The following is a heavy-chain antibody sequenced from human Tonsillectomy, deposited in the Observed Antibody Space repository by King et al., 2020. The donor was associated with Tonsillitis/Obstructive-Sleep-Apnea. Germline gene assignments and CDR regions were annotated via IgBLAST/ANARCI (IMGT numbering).Heavy chain of an antibody. CDR3: ARDRCYSKLGDYYGMEV. CDR1: GFTLSSYE. CDR2: ISSSGTTI. Sequence: VQLVESGGGLVQPGGSLRLSCAASGFTLSSYEMNWVRQAPGKGLEWVSYISSSGTTIYYADSVKGRFTISRDNAKNSLYLQMNSLRADDTAVYYCARDRCYSKLGDYYGMEVWGQGTTVTVSS. D-gene: IGHD4-11*01. V-gene: IGHV3-48*03. J-gene: IGHJ6*02.